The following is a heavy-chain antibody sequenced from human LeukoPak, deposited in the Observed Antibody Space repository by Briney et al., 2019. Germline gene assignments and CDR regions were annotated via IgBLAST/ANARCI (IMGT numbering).Heavy chain of an antibody. CDR3: AKHRGSGISCLYSFDD. V-gene: IGHV3-23*01. D-gene: IGHD3-10*01. CDR1: GFTFSSFA. CDR2: IGGTGGRT. J-gene: IGHJ4*02. Sequence: GGSLRLSCAASGFTFSSFAVGWVRQAPGKGLEWVSSIGGTGGRTNSADSVKGRFTIFRDNSKTTLYLQMNSLRAEDTAVYYCAKHRGSGISCLYSFDDWGQGTLVTVSS.